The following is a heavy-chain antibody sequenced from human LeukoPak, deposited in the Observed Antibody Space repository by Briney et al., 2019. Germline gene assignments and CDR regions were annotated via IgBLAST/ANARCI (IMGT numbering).Heavy chain of an antibody. CDR2: ITSGSGTK. D-gene: IGHD6-13*01. Sequence: PGGSLRLSCAASGFTFSSYTINWVRQAPGKGLEWVSYITSGSGTKYYADSVKGRFTISRDNAKNSLYLQMNSLRAEDTAVYYCASLHQYLGAGRTWGQGTLVTVSS. V-gene: IGHV3-48*04. CDR1: GFTFSSYT. J-gene: IGHJ5*02. CDR3: ASLHQYLGAGRT.